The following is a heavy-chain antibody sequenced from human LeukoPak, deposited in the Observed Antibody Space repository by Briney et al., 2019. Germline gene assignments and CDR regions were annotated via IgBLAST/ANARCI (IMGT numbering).Heavy chain of an antibody. V-gene: IGHV3-30-3*01. J-gene: IGHJ1*01. D-gene: IGHD3-16*01. CDR2: ISYDENNK. CDR1: GFTFSSYA. Sequence: GGSLRLSCAASGFTFSSYATHWVRQAPGKGLEWVAVISYDENNKYYADSVKGRFTISRDNSKNTLYLQMNSLRAEDTAVYYCARHGYDIMWGRDFQHWGQGTLVTVSS. CDR3: ARHGYDIMWGRDFQH.